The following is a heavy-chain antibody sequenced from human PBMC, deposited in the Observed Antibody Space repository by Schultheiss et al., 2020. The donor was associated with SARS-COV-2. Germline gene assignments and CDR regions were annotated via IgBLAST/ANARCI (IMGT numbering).Heavy chain of an antibody. CDR2: ISYSGST. Sequence: SETLSLTCTVSGGSISSSSYYWGWIRQPPGKGLEWIAGISYSGSTFYNPSLKSRVTISVDTPKNQFFLRVSSVTAADTAVYYCARKQYDAPYFDYWGQGILVTVSS. CDR1: GGSISSSSYY. CDR3: ARKQYDAPYFDY. J-gene: IGHJ4*02. D-gene: IGHD1-1*01. V-gene: IGHV4-39*01.